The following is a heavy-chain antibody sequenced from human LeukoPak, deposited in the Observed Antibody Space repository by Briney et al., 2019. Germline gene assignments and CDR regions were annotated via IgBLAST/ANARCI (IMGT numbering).Heavy chain of an antibody. CDR1: GFTFSSYA. V-gene: IGHV3-23*01. CDR2: ISGSGGST. J-gene: IGHJ4*02. CDR3: ATWDYYDSSAFDY. Sequence: GGSLRLSCAASGFTFSSYAMSWVRQAPGKGLEWVSAISGSGGSTYYADSVKGWFTISRDNSKNTLYLQMNSLRAEDTAVYYCATWDYYDSSAFDYWGQGTLVTVSS. D-gene: IGHD3-22*01.